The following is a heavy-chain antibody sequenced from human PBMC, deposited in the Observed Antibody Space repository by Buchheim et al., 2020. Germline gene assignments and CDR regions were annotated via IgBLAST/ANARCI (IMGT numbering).Heavy chain of an antibody. Sequence: EVQLVESGGGLVQPGGSLRLSCAASGFTFSSYWMHWVRQAPGKGLVWVSRINSDGSSTSYADSVKGRFTISRDNAKNTLYLQMNSLRAEDTAVYYCARGGMAIVVVPAVIPGRYYGMDVWGQGTT. CDR3: ARGGMAIVVVPAVIPGRYYGMDV. CDR2: INSDGSST. J-gene: IGHJ6*02. D-gene: IGHD2-2*03. V-gene: IGHV3-74*01. CDR1: GFTFSSYW.